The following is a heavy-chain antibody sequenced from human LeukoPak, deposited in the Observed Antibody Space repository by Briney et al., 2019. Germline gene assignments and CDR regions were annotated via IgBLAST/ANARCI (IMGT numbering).Heavy chain of an antibody. Sequence: GGSRRLSCAASGFAFSNYWMHWVRQAPGKGLVLVSRINSDGSSTSYADSVKGRFTISRDNAKNTLYLQTNSLRAEDTAVYYCARENPPGLPKKALHWGQGTLVTVSS. CDR3: ARENPPGLPKKALH. CDR1: GFAFSNYW. V-gene: IGHV3-74*01. J-gene: IGHJ4*02. CDR2: INSDGSST.